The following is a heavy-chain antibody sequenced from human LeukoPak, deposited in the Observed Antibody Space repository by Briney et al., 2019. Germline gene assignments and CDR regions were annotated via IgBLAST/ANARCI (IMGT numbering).Heavy chain of an antibody. D-gene: IGHD2-2*01. CDR1: GGSFSGYY. V-gene: IGHV4-34*01. CDR3: ARRAKTVVPAASAYYYYYYMDV. J-gene: IGHJ6*03. Sequence: SETLSLTCAVYGGSFSGYYWSWIRQPPGKGLEWIGEMSPSGSSNYNLSLKSRLTISVDTSKNQFSLKLSSVTAADTAVYYCARRAKTVVPAASAYYYYYYMDVWGKGTTVTVSS. CDR2: MSPSGSS.